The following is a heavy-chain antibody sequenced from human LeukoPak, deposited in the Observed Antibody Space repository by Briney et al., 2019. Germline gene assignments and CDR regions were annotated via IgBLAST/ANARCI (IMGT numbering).Heavy chain of an antibody. CDR2: ISSSSSYI. CDR1: GFTFSSYA. D-gene: IGHD2-2*01. V-gene: IGHV3-21*04. CDR3: AREVGEDCSSTSCYYDYYYMDV. J-gene: IGHJ6*03. Sequence: GGSLRLSCAASGFTFSSYAMHWVRQAPGKGLEWVSSISSSSSYIYYADSVKGRFTISRDNAKNSLYLQMNSLRAEDTAVYYCAREVGEDCSSTSCYYDYYYMDVWGKGTTVTVSS.